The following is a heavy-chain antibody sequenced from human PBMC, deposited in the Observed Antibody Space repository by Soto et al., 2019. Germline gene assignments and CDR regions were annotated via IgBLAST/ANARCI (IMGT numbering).Heavy chain of an antibody. CDR2: IIPIFGTT. Sequence: QVQLVQSGAEVKKPGSSVKVSCKAFGGTFSSYAINWIRQAPGQGLEWMGGIIPIFGTTTYAQRFQARVTITADESTSTAYMELSSLRSEETALYYCARDGGEATFDYWGQGTLVTVSS. V-gene: IGHV1-69*12. CDR1: GGTFSSYA. D-gene: IGHD1-26*01. CDR3: ARDGGEATFDY. J-gene: IGHJ4*02.